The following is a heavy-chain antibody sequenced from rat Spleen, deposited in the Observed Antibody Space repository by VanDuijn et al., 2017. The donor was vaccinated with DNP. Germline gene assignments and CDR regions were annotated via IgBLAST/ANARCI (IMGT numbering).Heavy chain of an antibody. Sequence: QVQLTESGPGLVQPSETLSLTCTVSGFSLTSYYMQWVRQTPGKGLEWMGFIRSGGSTEYNSEFKSRLSISRDTSKNQVFLKMNSLKTEDTGVYYCAREGIGLDTPFAYWGQGTLVTVSS. D-gene: IGHD2-2*01. CDR3: AREGIGLDTPFAY. CDR1: GFSLTSYY. CDR2: IRSGGST. J-gene: IGHJ3*01. V-gene: IGHV2-65*01.